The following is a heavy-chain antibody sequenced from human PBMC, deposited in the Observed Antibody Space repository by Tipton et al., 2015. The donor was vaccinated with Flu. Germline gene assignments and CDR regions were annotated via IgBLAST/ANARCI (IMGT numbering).Heavy chain of an antibody. CDR1: GGSISSASYY. CDR3: ARDLDSSGWYDNWFDP. D-gene: IGHD6-19*01. J-gene: IGHJ5*02. Sequence: TLSLTCTVSGGSISSASYYWSWIRQPAGKGLEWIGRIYTSGSTNYNPPLKSLVTISVDTSKNQFSLKLSSVTAADTAAYYCARDLDSSGWYDNWFDPWGQGTLVTVSS. V-gene: IGHV4-61*02. CDR2: IYTSGST.